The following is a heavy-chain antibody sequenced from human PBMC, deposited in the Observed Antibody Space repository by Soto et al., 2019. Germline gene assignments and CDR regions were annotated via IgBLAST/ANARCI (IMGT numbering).Heavy chain of an antibody. CDR1: GFAFSSYA. J-gene: IGHJ4*02. CDR3: ASDRFRGTYYLRGVTYFFEE. Sequence: GGSLRLSCAVSGFAFSSYAMHWVRQAPGKGLEWVANIKQDESEKNYLDSVKGRFTISRDNAKNSLYLQMNSLRAEDTAVYYCASDRFRGTYYLRGVTYFFEEWGQGAPVTVSS. CDR2: IKQDESEK. V-gene: IGHV3-7*03. D-gene: IGHD1-26*01.